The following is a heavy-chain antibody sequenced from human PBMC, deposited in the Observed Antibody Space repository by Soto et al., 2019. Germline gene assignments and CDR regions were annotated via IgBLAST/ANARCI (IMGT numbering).Heavy chain of an antibody. CDR2: IYYSGST. J-gene: IGHJ4*02. CDR1: GGSISSSSYY. V-gene: IGHV4-39*01. Sequence: PSETLSLTCTVSGGSISSSSYYWGWVRQPPGKGLEWIGSIYYSGSTYYNPSLKSRVTISVDTSKNQFSLKLSSVTAADTAVYYCASPRDGYCTNGVCFRYWGQVTLVTV. D-gene: IGHD2-8*01. CDR3: ASPRDGYCTNGVCFRY.